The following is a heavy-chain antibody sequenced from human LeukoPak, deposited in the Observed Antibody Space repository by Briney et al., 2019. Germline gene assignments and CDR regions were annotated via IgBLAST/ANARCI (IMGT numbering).Heavy chain of an antibody. CDR2: ISGSGGNT. J-gene: IGHJ4*02. D-gene: IGHD1-14*01. Sequence: GGTLRLSCAVSGFTFSDYAMSWVRQAPGKGLEWVSAISGSGGNTYYAASVKGHFTISRDNTKNTLYLQMHSLRAEDTAIYFCAKSGHLSVRNSFDYWGQGTLVTVSS. V-gene: IGHV3-23*01. CDR1: GFTFSDYA. CDR3: AKSGHLSVRNSFDY.